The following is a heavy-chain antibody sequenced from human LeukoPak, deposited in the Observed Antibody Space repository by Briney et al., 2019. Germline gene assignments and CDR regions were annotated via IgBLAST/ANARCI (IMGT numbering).Heavy chain of an antibody. CDR1: GFTFSSYW. V-gene: IGHV3-74*01. CDR3: AKDIGFGELLEAFDI. CDR2: INSDGSST. D-gene: IGHD3-10*01. Sequence: GGSLRLSCAASGFTFSSYWMHWVRQAPGKGLVWVSRINSDGSSTSYADSVKGRFTISRDNAKNSLYLQMNSLRAEDTALYYCAKDIGFGELLEAFDIWGQGTMVTVSS. J-gene: IGHJ3*02.